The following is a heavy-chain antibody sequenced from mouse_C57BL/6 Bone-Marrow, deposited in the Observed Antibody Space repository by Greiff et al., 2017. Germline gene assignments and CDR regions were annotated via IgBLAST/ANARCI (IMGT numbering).Heavy chain of an antibody. D-gene: IGHD3-2*02. CDR2: ISDGGSYT. CDR1: GFTFSSYA. Sequence: EVKLVESGGGLVKPGGSLKLSCAASGFTFSSYAMSWVRQTPEKRLEWVATISDGGSYTYYPDNVKGRFTISRDNAKNNLYLQMSHLKSEDTAMYYWARERGQLRLSNFDYWGQGTTLTVSS. V-gene: IGHV5-4*01. J-gene: IGHJ2*01. CDR3: ARERGQLRLSNFDY.